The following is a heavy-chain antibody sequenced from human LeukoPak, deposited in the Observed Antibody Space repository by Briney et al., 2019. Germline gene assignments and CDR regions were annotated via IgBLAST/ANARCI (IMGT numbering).Heavy chain of an antibody. CDR2: IYYSGST. V-gene: IGHV4-39*07. J-gene: IGHJ5*02. CDR1: GGSISSGSYY. CDR3: ATNSYYYDSSGPLS. D-gene: IGHD3-22*01. Sequence: SETLSLTCTVSGGSISSGSYYWSWIRQPPGKGLEWIGSIYYSGSTYYNPSLKSRVTISVDTSKNQFSLKLSSVTAADTAVYYCATNSYYYDSSGPLSWGQGTLVTVSS.